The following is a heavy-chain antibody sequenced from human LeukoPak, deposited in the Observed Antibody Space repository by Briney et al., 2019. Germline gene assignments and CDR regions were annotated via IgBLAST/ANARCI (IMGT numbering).Heavy chain of an antibody. V-gene: IGHV1-24*01. Sequence: SAKLSCKLSRYSPTDLSIHSGPEAPGAGLKWRRGFDAANNKMASSPKFQGRVTMTEDTSADTAYMELTSLRSEGTAVYFCATDRVYRSSGRSWCFFDYWGQGTLVIVSS. J-gene: IGHJ4*02. CDR1: RYSPTDLS. D-gene: IGHD6-19*01. CDR3: ATDRVYRSSGRSWCFFDY. CDR2: FDAANNKM.